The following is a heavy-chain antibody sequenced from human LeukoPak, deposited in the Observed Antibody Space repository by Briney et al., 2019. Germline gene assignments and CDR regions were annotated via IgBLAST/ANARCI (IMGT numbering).Heavy chain of an antibody. CDR1: GFTFDDYA. Sequence: GGSLRLSCAASGFTFDDYAMHWVRQAPGKGLEWVSLISWDGGSTYYADSVKGRFTTSRDNSKNSLYLQMNSLRAEDTALYYCAKGITGTIAYFDYWGQGTLVTVSS. V-gene: IGHV3-43D*03. CDR3: AKGITGTIAYFDY. CDR2: ISWDGGST. D-gene: IGHD1-20*01. J-gene: IGHJ4*02.